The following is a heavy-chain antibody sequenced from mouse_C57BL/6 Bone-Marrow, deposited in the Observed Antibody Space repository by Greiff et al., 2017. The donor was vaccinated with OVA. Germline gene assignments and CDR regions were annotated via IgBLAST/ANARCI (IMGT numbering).Heavy chain of an antibody. CDR2: IYPRSGNT. Sequence: QVQLKESGAELARPGASVKLSCKASGYTFTSYGISWVKQRTGQGLEWIGEIYPRSGNTYYNEKFKGKATLTADKSSSTAYMELRRLTSEDSAVYFCARGEGPYYAMDYWGQGTSVTVSS. J-gene: IGHJ4*01. CDR3: ARGEGPYYAMDY. CDR1: GYTFTSYG. V-gene: IGHV1-81*01.